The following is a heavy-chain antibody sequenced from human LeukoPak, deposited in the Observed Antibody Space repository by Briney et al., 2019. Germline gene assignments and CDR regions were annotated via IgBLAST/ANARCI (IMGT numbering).Heavy chain of an antibody. CDR2: INPSGGST. CDR1: GYTFTGYY. J-gene: IGHJ6*02. V-gene: IGHV1-46*01. CDR3: ARDERGYSGYDSSGYYGMDV. Sequence: ASVKVSCKASGYTFTGYYMHWVRQAPGQGLEWMGIINPSGGSTSYAQKFQGRVTMTRDTSTSTVYMELSSLRSEDTAVYYCARDERGYSGYDSSGYYGMDVWGQGTTVTVSS. D-gene: IGHD5-12*01.